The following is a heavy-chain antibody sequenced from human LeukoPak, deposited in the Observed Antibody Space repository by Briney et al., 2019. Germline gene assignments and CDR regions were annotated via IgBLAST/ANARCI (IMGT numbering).Heavy chain of an antibody. CDR3: ASSLDSSGWYFGVY. J-gene: IGHJ4*02. CDR2: IYYSGST. CDR1: GASISSYY. D-gene: IGHD6-19*01. Sequence: SETLSLTCTVSGASISSYYWSWIRQPPGKGLEWIGYIYYSGSTNYNPSLKSRVTISVDTSKNQFSLKLSSVTAADTAQYYCASSLDSSGWYFGVYWGQGTLVTVSS. V-gene: IGHV4-59*01.